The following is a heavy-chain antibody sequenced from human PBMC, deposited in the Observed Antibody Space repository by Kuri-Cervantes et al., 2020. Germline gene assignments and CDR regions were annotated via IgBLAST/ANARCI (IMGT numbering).Heavy chain of an antibody. CDR3: ARGASMADY. CDR1: GFTFSSYG. J-gene: IGHJ4*02. D-gene: IGHD5-24*01. Sequence: GGSLRLSCAASGFTFSSYGMHWVRQAPGKGLEWVAVIWYDGSNKYYADSVKGRFTISRDNAKNSLYLQMNSLRAEDTAVYYCARGASMADYWGQGTLVTVSS. CDR2: IWYDGSNK. V-gene: IGHV3-33*01.